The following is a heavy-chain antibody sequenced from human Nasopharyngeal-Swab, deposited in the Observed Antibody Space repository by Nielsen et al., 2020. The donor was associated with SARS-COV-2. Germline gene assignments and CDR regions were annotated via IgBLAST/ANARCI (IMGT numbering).Heavy chain of an antibody. J-gene: IGHJ6*03. CDR2: INHSGST. Sequence: SETLSLTCAVYGGSFSGSYWGWIRQPPGKGPEWIAEINHSGSTNYNPSPKSRVTLSVDTSMNQVSLEVSSVTAADTAVYYCARGLSGIVPAPILGLGPYYSYYSMDVWGKGTTVTVSS. D-gene: IGHD2-2*01. CDR1: GGSFSGSY. V-gene: IGHV4-34*01. CDR3: ARGLSGIVPAPILGLGPYYSYYSMDV.